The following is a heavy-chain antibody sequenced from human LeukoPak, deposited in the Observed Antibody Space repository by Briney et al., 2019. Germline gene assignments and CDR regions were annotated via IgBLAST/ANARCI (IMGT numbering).Heavy chain of an antibody. J-gene: IGHJ6*03. D-gene: IGHD3-10*01. CDR2: INPSGGST. Sequence: ASVKVSCKASGYTFTSYYMHWVRQAPGQGLEWMGIINPSGGSTSYAQKFQGRVTMTRDMSTSTVYMELSSLRSEDTAVYYCARGITMVRGVIIYYYYYYMDVWGKGTTVTVSS. CDR1: GYTFTSYY. V-gene: IGHV1-46*01. CDR3: ARGITMVRGVIIYYYYYYMDV.